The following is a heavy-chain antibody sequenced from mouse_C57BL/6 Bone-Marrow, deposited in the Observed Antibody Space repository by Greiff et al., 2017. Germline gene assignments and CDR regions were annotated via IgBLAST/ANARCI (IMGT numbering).Heavy chain of an antibody. V-gene: IGHV1-36*01. CDR3: ARPSRDFYWYFDV. J-gene: IGHJ1*03. Sequence: VQLKESGPVLVKPGPSVKISCKASGFTFTDYYMHWVKQSHGKSLEWIGLVYPYNGGTSYNQKFKGKATLTVDTSSSTAYMELNSLTSEDSAVYYWARPSRDFYWYFDVWGTGTTVTVSS. CDR1: GFTFTDYY. CDR2: VYPYNGGT.